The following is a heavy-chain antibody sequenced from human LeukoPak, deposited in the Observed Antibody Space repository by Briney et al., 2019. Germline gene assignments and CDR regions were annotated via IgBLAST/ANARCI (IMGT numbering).Heavy chain of an antibody. CDR3: ARGERSRCSSTSCYRGFDY. Sequence: PSETLSLTRAVYGGSFSGYYWSWIRQPAGKGREWIGEINHSGSTNYNPSLKSRVTILVDTSKNQFSLKLSSGTAAETAVYYCARGERSRCSSTSCYRGFDYWGQGTLVTVSS. CDR1: GGSFSGYY. V-gene: IGHV4-34*01. D-gene: IGHD2-2*02. J-gene: IGHJ4*02. CDR2: INHSGST.